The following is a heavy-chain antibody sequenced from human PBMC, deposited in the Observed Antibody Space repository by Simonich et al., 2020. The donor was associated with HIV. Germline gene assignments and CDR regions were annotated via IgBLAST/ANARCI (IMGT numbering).Heavy chain of an antibody. V-gene: IGHV4-4*02. J-gene: IGHJ4*02. Sequence: QVQLQESGPGLVKPSGTLSLTCAVSGGSISSSNWWSWVRQPPGKGLEWIGEIYHSGGTNYTPSLKSRVTMAVDKSKYQFSLKLSSVTAADTAVYYCARDEARIAAAGTQDWGQGTLVTVSS. CDR2: IYHSGGT. CDR1: GGSISSSNW. D-gene: IGHD6-13*01. CDR3: ARDEARIAAAGTQD.